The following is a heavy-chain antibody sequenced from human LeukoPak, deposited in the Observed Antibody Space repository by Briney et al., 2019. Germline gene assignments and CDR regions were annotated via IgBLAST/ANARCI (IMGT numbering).Heavy chain of an antibody. CDR3: ARELEEAFDI. CDR2: IGGCSSSI. Sequence: GGSLRLSCAASGFTFSTYSMNWVRQAPGKGLEWVSSIGGCSSSIYYADSVKGRFTISRDNAKNSPYLQMNSLRAEDSAVYYCARELEEAFDIWGQGTMVTVSS. V-gene: IGHV3-21*01. CDR1: GFTFSTYS. J-gene: IGHJ3*02. D-gene: IGHD3-3*01.